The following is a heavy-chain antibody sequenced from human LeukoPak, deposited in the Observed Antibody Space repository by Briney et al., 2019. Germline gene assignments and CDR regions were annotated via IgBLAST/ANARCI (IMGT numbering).Heavy chain of an antibody. CDR1: GYSISSGCY. J-gene: IGHJ6*03. CDR2: VYHSGIT. CDR3: ARESRRIAAAGPSYYMDV. D-gene: IGHD6-13*01. V-gene: IGHV4-38-2*02. Sequence: SETLSLTCIVSGYSISSGCYWGWIRQPPGKGLEWIGSVYHSGITYYNPSLKSRVTISVDTSKNQFSLMLNSVTAADTAVYYCARESRRIAAAGPSYYMDVWGRGTTVTVSS.